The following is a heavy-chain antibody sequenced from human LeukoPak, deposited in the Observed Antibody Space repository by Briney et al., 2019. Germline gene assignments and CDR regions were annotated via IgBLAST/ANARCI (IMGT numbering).Heavy chain of an antibody. J-gene: IGHJ4*02. V-gene: IGHV4-39*07. CDR1: GASIRNTSFY. Sequence: SETLSLTCAVSGASIRNTSFYWGWIRQPPGKGLEWIGEIYHSGSTNYNPSLKSRVTISVDRSKNQFSLKLSSVTAADTAVYYCARVGGLGYCSSTSCQTFDYWGQGTLVTVSS. CDR3: ARVGGLGYCSSTSCQTFDY. D-gene: IGHD2-2*01. CDR2: IYHSGST.